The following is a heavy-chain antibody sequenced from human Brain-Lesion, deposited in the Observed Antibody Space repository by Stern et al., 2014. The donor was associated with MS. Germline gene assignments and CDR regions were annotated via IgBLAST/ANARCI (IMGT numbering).Heavy chain of an antibody. Sequence: EAQLVEAGAEGKKPGEYLKIYWKGFGYRLDNYCHGWARQKHGKGLQRMRTVNPADSDTRYSPSLQGQVTISADKSISTVYLQWSSLKASDTAMYYCARTYSSGWYGGHAFDIWGQGTMVTVSS. V-gene: IGHV5-51*01. D-gene: IGHD6-19*01. CDR1: GYRLDNYC. J-gene: IGHJ3*02. CDR3: ARTYSSGWYGGHAFDI. CDR2: VNPADSDT.